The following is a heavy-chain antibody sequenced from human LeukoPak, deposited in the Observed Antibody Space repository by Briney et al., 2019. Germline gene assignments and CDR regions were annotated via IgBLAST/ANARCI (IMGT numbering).Heavy chain of an antibody. D-gene: IGHD1-26*01. CDR2: IVVGSGNT. CDR3: AADSGSGSAGAFDI. V-gene: IGHV1-58*01. CDR1: GFTFTSSA. Sequence: SVKVSCKASGFTFTSSAVQWVRQARGQRLEWIGWIVVGSGNTNYAQKFQEGVTITRDMSTSTAYMELSSLRSEDTAVYYCAADSGSGSAGAFDIWGQGTMVTVSS. J-gene: IGHJ3*02.